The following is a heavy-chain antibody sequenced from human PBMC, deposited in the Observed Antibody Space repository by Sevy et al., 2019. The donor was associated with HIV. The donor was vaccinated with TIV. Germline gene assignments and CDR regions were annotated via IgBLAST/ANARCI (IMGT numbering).Heavy chain of an antibody. CDR1: GFTFSSYS. D-gene: IGHD1-26*01. V-gene: IGHV3-48*02. J-gene: IGHJ3*02. CDR2: ISSSSSTI. CDR3: ARLDTGIVGATTEGAFDI. Sequence: GGSLRLSCVASGFTFSSYSMNWVRQAPGKGLEWVSYISSSSSTIYYADSVKGRFTISRDNAKNSLYLQMNSLRDEDTAVYYCARLDTGIVGATTEGAFDIWGQGTMVTVSS.